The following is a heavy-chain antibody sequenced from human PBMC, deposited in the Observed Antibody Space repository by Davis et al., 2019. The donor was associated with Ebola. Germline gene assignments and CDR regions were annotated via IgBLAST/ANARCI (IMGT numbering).Heavy chain of an antibody. D-gene: IGHD3-22*01. CDR2: IYPGDGST. CDR3: ARAIYYYDNSGYSDY. CDR1: GYTFTNYY. V-gene: IGHV1-46*01. Sequence: ASVKVSCKASGYTFTNYYMHWVRQAPGQGLEWLGIIYPGDGSTNYAPRFRGRLTMTRDTSTSTVYMELSSLRSEDTAVYYCARAIYYYDNSGYSDYWGQGTLVTVSS. J-gene: IGHJ4*02.